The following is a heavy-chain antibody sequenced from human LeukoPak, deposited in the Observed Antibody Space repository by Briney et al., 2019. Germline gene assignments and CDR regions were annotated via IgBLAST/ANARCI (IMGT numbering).Heavy chain of an antibody. CDR3: ARALSA. CDR2: ISYDGSNK. J-gene: IGHJ4*02. CDR1: GFTFSSYG. D-gene: IGHD3-3*01. Sequence: GGSLRLSCAASGFTFSSYGMHWVRQAPGRGLEWVAVISYDGSNKYYADSVKGRFTISRDNAKNSVFLRMNSLRVEDTATYYCARALSAWGQGTLVTVSS. V-gene: IGHV3-30*03.